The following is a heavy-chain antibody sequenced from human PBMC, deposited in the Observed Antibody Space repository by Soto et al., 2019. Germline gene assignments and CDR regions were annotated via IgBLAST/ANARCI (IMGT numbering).Heavy chain of an antibody. CDR2: ISSSSSYI. CDR3: APKGHYYYYYMDV. J-gene: IGHJ6*03. V-gene: IGHV3-21*01. CDR1: GFTFSSYS. Sequence: EVQLVESGGGLVKPGGSLRLSCAASGFTFSSYSMNWVRQAPGKGLEWVSSISSSSSYIYYADTVKGRFTISRDTAKNSLYLQMNSLKADDTAVYYCAPKGHYYYYYMDVWGKGTTFTVSS.